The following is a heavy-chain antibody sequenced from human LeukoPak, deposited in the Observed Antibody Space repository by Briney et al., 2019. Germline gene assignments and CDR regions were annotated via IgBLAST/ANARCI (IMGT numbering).Heavy chain of an antibody. CDR2: IYNSGST. J-gene: IGHJ4*02. CDR1: DGSISSYY. V-gene: IGHV4-59*01. D-gene: IGHD3-22*01. Sequence: PSETLSLTCTVSDGSISSYYWSWIRQPPGKGLEWIGNIYNSGSTNYNPSLKSRATMSVDPSKNQFSLRLSSVTAADTAVYFCARAALYFDSSAYSYYFDYWGQGTLVTVSS. CDR3: ARAALYFDSSAYSYYFDY.